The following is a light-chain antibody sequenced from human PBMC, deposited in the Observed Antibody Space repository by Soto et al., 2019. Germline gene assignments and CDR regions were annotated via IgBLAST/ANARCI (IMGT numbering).Light chain of an antibody. V-gene: IGKV3D-20*02. J-gene: IGKJ5*01. CDR1: QTASSSH. CDR2: GAS. CDR3: QQRSNWPVT. Sequence: IVLPQSPGALSLSPWERATLSCQASQTASSSHLAWYQQKPGQAPRPLIYGASTRATGIPDRFSGSGSGTDFTLTISSLEPEDFAVYYCQQRSNWPVTFGQGTRLEIK.